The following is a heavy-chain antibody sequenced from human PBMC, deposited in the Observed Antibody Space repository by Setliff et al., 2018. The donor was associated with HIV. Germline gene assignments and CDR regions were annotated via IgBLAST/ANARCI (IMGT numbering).Heavy chain of an antibody. CDR3: ARDRGGGYNNLDY. Sequence: SETLSLTCIVSGGSISSHYWSWSRQPPGQGLEWIGSIYYSGSTNYNPSLKSRVTISVDTSKNHFSLKVSSVTAADTAVYYCARDRGGGYNNLDYWGQGTLVTVSS. D-gene: IGHD5-12*01. CDR2: IYYSGST. V-gene: IGHV4-59*11. J-gene: IGHJ4*02. CDR1: GGSISSHY.